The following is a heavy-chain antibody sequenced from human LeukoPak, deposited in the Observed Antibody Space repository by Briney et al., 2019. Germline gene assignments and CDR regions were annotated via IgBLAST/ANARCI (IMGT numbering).Heavy chain of an antibody. CDR3: EVPMVRGVINDFDY. CDR1: GFTFSSYA. CDR2: ISYDGSNK. Sequence: GRSLRLSCAASGFTFSSYAMHWVRQAPGKGLEWVAVISYDGSNKYYADSVKGRFTISRDNSKNTLYLQMNSLRAEDTAVYYCEVPMVRGVINDFDYWGQGTLVTVSS. J-gene: IGHJ4*02. D-gene: IGHD3-10*01. V-gene: IGHV3-30-3*01.